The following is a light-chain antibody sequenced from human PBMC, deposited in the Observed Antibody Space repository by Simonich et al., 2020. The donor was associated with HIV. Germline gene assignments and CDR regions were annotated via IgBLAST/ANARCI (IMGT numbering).Light chain of an antibody. CDR2: EVT. Sequence: QSALTQPASVSGSPGQSITISCTGSSSDVGKYNLVSWYQQHPGKAPKLMIYEVTKRPSGVPDRFSGSKSGNTASLTVSGLQAEDEADYYCSSYAGSNNLLFGGGTKLTVL. V-gene: IGLV2-8*01. CDR3: SSYAGSNNLL. CDR1: SSDVGKYNL. J-gene: IGLJ2*01.